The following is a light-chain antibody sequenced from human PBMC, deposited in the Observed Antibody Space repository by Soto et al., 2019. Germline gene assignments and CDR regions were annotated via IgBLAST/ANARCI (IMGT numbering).Light chain of an antibody. J-gene: IGKJ1*01. CDR1: QSLLHSNGYNY. Sequence: DIVMTQSPLSLPVTPGGPASISCRSSQSLLHSNGYNYLDWYLQKPGQSPELLIYLGSNRASGVLDRFSGRGSGTDFTLKISRVEAEDVGVYYCMQALQSWTFGQGTKVEIK. CDR3: MQALQSWT. CDR2: LGS. V-gene: IGKV2-28*01.